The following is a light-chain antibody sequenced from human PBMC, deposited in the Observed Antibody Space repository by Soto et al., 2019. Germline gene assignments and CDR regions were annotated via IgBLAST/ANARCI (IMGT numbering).Light chain of an antibody. CDR1: SSDVGAYNY. CDR3: SSYVSSGTVV. J-gene: IGLJ3*02. Sequence: QSVLTQPASVSGSPGQSITISCTGASSDVGAYNYVSWYQLHPGKAPKLMTYEVNNRPSGVSHRFSGSKSGNTASLTISGLQPEDEADYYCSSYVSSGTVVFGGGTKVTVL. CDR2: EVN. V-gene: IGLV2-14*01.